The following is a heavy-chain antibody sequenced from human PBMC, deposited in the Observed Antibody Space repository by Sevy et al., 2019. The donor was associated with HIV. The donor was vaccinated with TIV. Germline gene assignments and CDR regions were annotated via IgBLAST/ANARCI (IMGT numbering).Heavy chain of an antibody. CDR1: GGSISSSSYY. V-gene: IGHV4-39*01. J-gene: IGHJ3*02. Sequence: SETLSLTCTVSGGSISSSSYYWGWIRQPPGKGLEWIGRIYYSGSTYYNPSLKSRVTISVDTSKNQFSLKLSSVTAADTTVYYCASSYDYVWGSYLGAFDIWGQGTMVTVSS. CDR3: ASSYDYVWGSYLGAFDI. CDR2: IYYSGST. D-gene: IGHD3-16*01.